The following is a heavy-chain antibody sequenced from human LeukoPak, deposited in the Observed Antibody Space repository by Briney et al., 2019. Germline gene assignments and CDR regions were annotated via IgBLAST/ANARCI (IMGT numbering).Heavy chain of an antibody. D-gene: IGHD5-18*01. J-gene: IGHJ5*02. V-gene: IGHV4-59*01. Sequence: SETLSLTCTVSGVSISSYYWSWVRQPPGKGLEWVGYIYYSGSTNYNPSLKSRVTISVDTSKNQFSLNLSSVTAADTAVYYCARGLEPTGDSYGYLNWFDPWGQGTLVTVSS. CDR2: IYYSGST. CDR3: ARGLEPTGDSYGYLNWFDP. CDR1: GVSISSYY.